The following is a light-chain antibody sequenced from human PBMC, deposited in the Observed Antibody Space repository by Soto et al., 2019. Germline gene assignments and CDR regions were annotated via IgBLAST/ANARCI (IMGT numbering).Light chain of an antibody. V-gene: IGKV3-15*01. CDR1: QTISNN. Sequence: EIVLTPSPATLAVSPGESAILTCRASQTISNNLAWYQQKPGQAPILLIYGASTRATGVPATFSGTGSGTEFTLAASSLQFEDFAVYYCQQYYDWPPYTFGQGTKADIK. CDR2: GAS. J-gene: IGKJ2*01. CDR3: QQYYDWPPYT.